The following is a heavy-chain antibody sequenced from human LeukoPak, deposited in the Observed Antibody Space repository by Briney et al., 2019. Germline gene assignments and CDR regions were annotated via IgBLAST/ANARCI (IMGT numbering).Heavy chain of an antibody. CDR3: AATANYDFWSGYYPAPPYYYYYYMDV. V-gene: IGHV1-69*05. CDR1: GGTFSSYA. D-gene: IGHD3-3*01. Sequence: GASVKVSCKASGGTFSSYAISWVRQAPGQGLEWMGGIIPIFGTANYAQKFQGRVTITTDESTSTAYMELSSLRSEDTAVYYCAATANYDFWSGYYPAPPYYYYYYMDVWGKGTTVTVSS. J-gene: IGHJ6*03. CDR2: IIPIFGTA.